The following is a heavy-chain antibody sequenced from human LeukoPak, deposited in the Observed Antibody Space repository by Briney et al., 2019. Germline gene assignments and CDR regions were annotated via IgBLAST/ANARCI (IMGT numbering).Heavy chain of an antibody. D-gene: IGHD3-10*01. J-gene: IGHJ6*03. Sequence: PGRSLRLSCAASGFTFSDYYMSWVRQAPGKGLEWVGFIRRRAYGATTEYAASVKGRFTISRDDSKSIAYLQMNSLKTEDTAVYYCSRADYYGSGSPISLDVWGKGTTVTVS. CDR1: GFTFSDYY. CDR3: SRADYYGSGSPISLDV. V-gene: IGHV3-49*04. CDR2: IRRRAYGATT.